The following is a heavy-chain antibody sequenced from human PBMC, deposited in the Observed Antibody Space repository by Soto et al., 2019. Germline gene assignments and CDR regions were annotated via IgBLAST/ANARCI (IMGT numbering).Heavy chain of an antibody. CDR1: GGSISSGGYY. CDR3: ARGRYGADAFDI. CDR2: SYYSGST. Sequence: QVQLQESGPGLVKPSQTLSLTCTVSGGSISSGGYYWSWIRQHPGKGLEWIGYSYYSGSTYYNPSLNSRVTISVDTSKNQFSLKLSSVTAADTAVYYCARGRYGADAFDIWGQGTMVTVSS. D-gene: IGHD3-10*01. V-gene: IGHV4-31*03. J-gene: IGHJ3*02.